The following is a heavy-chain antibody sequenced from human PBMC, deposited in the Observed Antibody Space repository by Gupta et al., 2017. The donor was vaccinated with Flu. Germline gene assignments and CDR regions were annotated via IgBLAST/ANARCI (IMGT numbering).Heavy chain of an antibody. CDR3: ARALHGGSYLIDAFDI. CDR1: GFTFSSHV. D-gene: IGHD1-26*01. J-gene: IGHJ3*02. V-gene: IGHV3-33*01. Sequence: QVQLVESGGGVVQPGRSLRLSCAASGFTFSSHVMHWVRQAPGKGLEWVAVIWYDGSNKYYADSVKGRFTISRENSKNTLYLQMNSLRAEDTAVYYCARALHGGSYLIDAFDIWGQGTMVTVSS. CDR2: IWYDGSNK.